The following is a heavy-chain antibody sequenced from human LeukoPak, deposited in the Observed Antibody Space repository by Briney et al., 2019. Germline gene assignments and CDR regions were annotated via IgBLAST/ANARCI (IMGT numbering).Heavy chain of an antibody. CDR1: GFTFSNAW. D-gene: IGHD3-22*01. CDR2: IKSKTDGGTT. CDR3: TTPSVDYYDSSGYYYL. V-gene: IGHV3-15*01. J-gene: IGHJ4*02. Sequence: PGGSLRLSCAASGFTFSNAWMSGVGQAPGRGLEWVGRIKSKTDGGTTDYAAPEKGRFTISRDDSKNTLYLQMNSLKTEDTAVYYCTTPSVDYYDSSGYYYLWGQGTLVTVSS.